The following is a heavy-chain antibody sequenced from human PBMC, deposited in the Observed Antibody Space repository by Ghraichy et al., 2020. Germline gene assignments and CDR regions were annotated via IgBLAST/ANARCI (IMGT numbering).Heavy chain of an antibody. J-gene: IGHJ6*02. CDR3: ARSPLGITIFGVVTPQTTGYGMDV. Sequence: ASVKVSCKASGYTFTSYGISWVRQAPGQGLEWMGWISAYNGNTNYAQKLQGRVTMTTDTSTSTAYMELRSLRSDDTAVYYCARSPLGITIFGVVTPQTTGYGMDVWGQGTTGTVSS. CDR2: ISAYNGNT. V-gene: IGHV1-18*01. CDR1: GYTFTSYG. D-gene: IGHD3-3*01.